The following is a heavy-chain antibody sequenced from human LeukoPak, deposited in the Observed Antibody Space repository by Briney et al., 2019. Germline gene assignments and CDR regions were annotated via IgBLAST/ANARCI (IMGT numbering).Heavy chain of an antibody. J-gene: IGHJ3*02. CDR1: GYSFTTYW. V-gene: IGHV5-51*01. D-gene: IGHD5-24*01. Sequence: GESLKISCKGSGYSFTTYWIGWVRQMPGKGLEWMGIIYPGDSDTRYSPSFQGQVTISADKSISIAYLQWGSLKASDTAIYFCARRLHTGPEAFDIWGQGTMVTVSS. CDR2: IYPGDSDT. CDR3: ARRLHTGPEAFDI.